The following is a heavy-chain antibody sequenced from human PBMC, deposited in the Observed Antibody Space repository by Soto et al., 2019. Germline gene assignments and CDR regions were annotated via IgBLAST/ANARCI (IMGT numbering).Heavy chain of an antibody. D-gene: IGHD2-15*01. CDR2: IYHDGNT. CDR3: AKVDGGGY. CDR1: GGPISSNNW. V-gene: IGHV4-4*02. Sequence: QVQLQDSGPGLVTPSGTLSLTCAVSGGPISSNNWWRWVRQPPGKGLEWIGEIYHDGNTHYNPSLKSRVTISVDKTKSHFALILSSLTAADTSVYYCAKVDGGGYWGQGTLVNVSS. J-gene: IGHJ4*02.